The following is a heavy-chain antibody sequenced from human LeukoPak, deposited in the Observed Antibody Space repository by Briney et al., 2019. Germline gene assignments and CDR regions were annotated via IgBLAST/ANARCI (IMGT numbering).Heavy chain of an antibody. Sequence: GGSLRLSCAASGFTFSSYWMSWVRQAPGKVLEWVANIKQDGSEKYYVDSVKGRFTISRDNAKNSLYLQMNSLRAEDTAVYYCARDNFDFWSGYILDYWGQGTLVTVSS. CDR2: IKQDGSEK. CDR3: ARDNFDFWSGYILDY. D-gene: IGHD3-3*01. J-gene: IGHJ4*02. V-gene: IGHV3-7*01. CDR1: GFTFSSYW.